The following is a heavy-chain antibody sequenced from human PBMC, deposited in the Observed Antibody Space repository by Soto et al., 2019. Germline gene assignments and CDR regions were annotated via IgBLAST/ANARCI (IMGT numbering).Heavy chain of an antibody. CDR2: ISAYNGNT. D-gene: IGHD6-19*01. V-gene: IGHV1-18*01. CDR3: ARDVWGSGWSYTPDGMDV. Sequence: QVQLVQSGAEVKKPGASVKVSCKASGYTFTSYGISWVRQAPGQGLEWMGWISAYNGNTNYAQKLKGRVTMTTDTSTSTAYMKLRSLRSDDTAVYYCARDVWGSGWSYTPDGMDVWGQGTTVTASS. CDR1: GYTFTSYG. J-gene: IGHJ6*02.